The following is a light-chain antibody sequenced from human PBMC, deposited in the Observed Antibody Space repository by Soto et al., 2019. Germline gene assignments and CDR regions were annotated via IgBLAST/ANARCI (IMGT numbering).Light chain of an antibody. V-gene: IGKV3-20*01. J-gene: IGKJ1*01. CDR1: RGVSSNY. CDR3: EQDGSLSWT. Sequence: DIVLTQSPGTLSLSPGERATLSCRASRGVSSNYLTCYQQKPGQAPSLLFHGASTRATAVPDRFSGSGSGTDFTLTISRLEPEDFAVYHCEQDGSLSWTFGQGTKVEIK. CDR2: GAS.